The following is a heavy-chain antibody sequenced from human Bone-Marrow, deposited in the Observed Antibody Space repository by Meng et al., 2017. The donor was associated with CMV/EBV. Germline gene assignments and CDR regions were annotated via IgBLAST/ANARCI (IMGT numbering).Heavy chain of an antibody. CDR1: GSSFSSYE. D-gene: IGHD6-13*01. CDR2: ISSSGSTI. CDR3: ARGLVWGWGQLVGYYCDH. J-gene: IGHJ4*02. Sequence: GESLKISCAAAGSSFSSYEMNWVRQAPGKGLGWVSFISSSGSTIYYADSVKGRFTIPRDNAKNPLCLQMNSLRAEDTAVYYCARGLVWGWGQLVGYYCDHWGQGTLVTVSS. V-gene: IGHV3-48*03.